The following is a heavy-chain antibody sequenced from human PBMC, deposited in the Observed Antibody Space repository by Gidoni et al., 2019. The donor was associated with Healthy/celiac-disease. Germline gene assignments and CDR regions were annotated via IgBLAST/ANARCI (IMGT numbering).Heavy chain of an antibody. J-gene: IGHJ4*02. Sequence: EVQLVESGGGLVKPGGSLRLSCAASGFTFSSYRMNWVRQAPGKGLAWVSSISSSSSYIYYADSGKGRFTISRDNAKNSLYLQMNSLRAEDTAVYYCAMGYGVIFDYWGQGTLVTVSS. CDR2: ISSSSSYI. CDR1: GFTFSSYR. V-gene: IGHV3-21*01. CDR3: AMGYGVIFDY. D-gene: IGHD3-22*01.